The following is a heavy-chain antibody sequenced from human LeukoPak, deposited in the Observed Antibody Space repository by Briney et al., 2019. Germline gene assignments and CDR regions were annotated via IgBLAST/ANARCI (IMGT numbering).Heavy chain of an antibody. J-gene: IGHJ4*02. CDR3: AKENSGRTFNFEY. D-gene: IGHD3-10*01. V-gene: IGHV3-23*01. CDR2: SDDAGGR. Sequence: GGSLRLSCATSGFTFSTHAMSWVRQAPGKGLEWVSGSDDAGGRYYADTLKGRFTISRDNSKNTLYLQMNSLRVEDTAIYFCAKENSGRTFNFEYWGQGTLVTVSS. CDR1: GFTFSTHA.